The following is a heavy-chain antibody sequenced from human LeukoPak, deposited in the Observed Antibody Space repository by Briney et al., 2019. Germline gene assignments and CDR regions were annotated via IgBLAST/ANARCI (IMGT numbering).Heavy chain of an antibody. Sequence: GASVKVSCKVSGYTLTELSMHWVRQAPGKGLEWMGGFDPEDGETIYAQKLQGRVTMTTDTSTSTAYMELRSLRSDDTAVYYCARDLVAPNWFDPWGQGTLVTVSS. J-gene: IGHJ5*02. CDR3: ARDLVAPNWFDP. CDR1: GYTLTELS. CDR2: FDPEDGET. V-gene: IGHV1-24*01. D-gene: IGHD5-12*01.